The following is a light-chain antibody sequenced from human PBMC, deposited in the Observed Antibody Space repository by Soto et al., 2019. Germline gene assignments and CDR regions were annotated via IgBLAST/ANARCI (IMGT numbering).Light chain of an antibody. V-gene: IGKV4-1*01. Sequence: DIVMTQSPDSLAVSLGERATINCKSSQSLLRNSNNKNYLVWYQHKPGHHPKSLIYWASSRESGVPERFSGSGCETDFTLTISSLQADDVAVYYCQQYYSTPNNFGQGTRVEIK. CDR2: WAS. CDR3: QQYYSTPNN. CDR1: QSLLRNSNNKNY. J-gene: IGKJ2*01.